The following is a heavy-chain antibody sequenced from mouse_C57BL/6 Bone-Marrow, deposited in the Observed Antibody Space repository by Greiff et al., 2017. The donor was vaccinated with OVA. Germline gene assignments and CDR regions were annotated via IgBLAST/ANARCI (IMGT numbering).Heavy chain of an antibody. J-gene: IGHJ1*03. Sequence: QVTLKVSGPGILQPSQTLSLTRSFSGFSLSTFGMGVGWLRQPSGQGLEWLAHIWWDDDKYYNPALKSRLTISKDTSKNQVFLKIANVDTADTATYYCARRVSTVVAGWYCDVWGTGTTVTVSS. CDR2: IWWDDDK. V-gene: IGHV8-8*01. CDR1: GFSLSTFGMG. D-gene: IGHD1-1*01. CDR3: ARRVSTVVAGWYCDV.